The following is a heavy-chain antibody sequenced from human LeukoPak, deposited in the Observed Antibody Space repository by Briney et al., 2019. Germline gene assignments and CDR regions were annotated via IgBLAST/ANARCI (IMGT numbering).Heavy chain of an antibody. D-gene: IGHD6-6*01. J-gene: IGHJ3*02. CDR1: GFTVSSNY. CDR2: IYSGGST. V-gene: IGHV3-53*01. CDR3: ASSSSGAFDI. Sequence: GGSLRLSCAASGFTVSSNYMSWVRQAPGKGLEWVSVIYSGGSTYYADSVKGRLTISRDNSKNTLYLQMNSLRAEDTAVYYCASSSSGAFDIWGQGTMVTVSS.